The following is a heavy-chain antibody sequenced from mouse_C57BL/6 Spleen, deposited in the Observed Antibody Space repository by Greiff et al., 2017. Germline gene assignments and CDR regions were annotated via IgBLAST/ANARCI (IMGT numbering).Heavy chain of an antibody. CDR3: ARRGGYDDFDY. D-gene: IGHD2-2*01. J-gene: IGHJ2*01. V-gene: IGHV1-80*01. CDR1: GYAFSSYW. CDR2: IYPGDGDT. Sequence: VQRVEPGAELVKPGASVKISCKASGYAFSSYWMNWVKQRPGKGLEWIGQIYPGDGDTNYNGKFKGKATLTADKSSSTAYMQLSSLTSEDSAVYFCARRGGYDDFDYWGQGTTLTVSS.